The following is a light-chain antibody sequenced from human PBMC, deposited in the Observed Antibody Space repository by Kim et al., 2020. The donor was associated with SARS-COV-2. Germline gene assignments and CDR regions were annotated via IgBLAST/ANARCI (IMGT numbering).Light chain of an antibody. V-gene: IGLV2-14*03. CDR2: DVS. J-gene: IGLJ2*01. CDR3: SSYASSSTVV. Sequence: QSALTQPASVSGSPGQSITISCTGTSSDVGGYNYVSWYQQHPGKAPKLMIYDVSNRPSGVSNRFSGSKSGNTASLTISGLQAEDEADYYCSSYASSSTVVVGGRTKVTVL. CDR1: SSDVGGYNY.